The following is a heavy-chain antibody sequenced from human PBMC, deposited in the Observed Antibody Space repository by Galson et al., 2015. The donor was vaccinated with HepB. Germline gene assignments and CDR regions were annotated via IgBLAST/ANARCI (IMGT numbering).Heavy chain of an antibody. CDR3: ARSEVTMVVTDFDS. D-gene: IGHD4/OR15-4a*01. Sequence: LRLSCAVSGFSFSDHYMDWVRQAPGKGLEWVGRSRNKAKGYSTAYAASVKGRFTVSRDDSKNSVFLQMNSLRSEDTAVYYCARSEVTMVVTDFDSWGQGTLVTVAS. CDR2: SRNKAKGYST. V-gene: IGHV3-72*01. CDR1: GFSFSDHY. J-gene: IGHJ4*02.